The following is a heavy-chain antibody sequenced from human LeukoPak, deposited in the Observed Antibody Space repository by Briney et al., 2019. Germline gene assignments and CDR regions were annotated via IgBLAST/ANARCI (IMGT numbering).Heavy chain of an antibody. V-gene: IGHV3-7*01. CDR3: VYSSGWYHFDY. Sequence: GGSLRLSCAASGFTLSNYWMNWVRQAPGKGLEWVANIKQGGSEKYYVDSVKGRFTISRDNAKNSLYLQMNSLRAEDTAVYYCVYSSGWYHFDYWGQGTLVTVSS. CDR2: IKQGGSEK. D-gene: IGHD6-19*01. J-gene: IGHJ4*02. CDR1: GFTLSNYW.